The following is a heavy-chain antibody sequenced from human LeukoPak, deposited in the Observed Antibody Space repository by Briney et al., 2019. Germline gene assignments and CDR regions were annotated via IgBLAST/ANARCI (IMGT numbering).Heavy chain of an antibody. CDR1: GFTFSSYA. J-gene: IGHJ3*02. CDR3: AKRTVLDAFDI. CDR2: ISYDGSNK. V-gene: IGHV3-30-3*02. D-gene: IGHD4-17*01. Sequence: PGGSLRLSCEASGFTFSSYAMHWVRQAPGKGLEWVAVISYDGSNKYYADSVKGRFTISRDNSKNTLYLQMNSLRAEDTAVYYCAKRTVLDAFDIWGQGTMVTVSS.